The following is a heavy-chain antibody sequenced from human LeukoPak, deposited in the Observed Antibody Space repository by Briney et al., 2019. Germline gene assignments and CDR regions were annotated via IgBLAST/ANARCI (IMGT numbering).Heavy chain of an antibody. V-gene: IGHV3-64*01. D-gene: IGHD3-16*02. CDR2: ISSNGDST. Sequence: GGSLRLSCAPSGFPLSSYAMRWARHARGEGREYVSSISSNGDSTYYTNSVKGRFTISRDNSKNTLYLQIGSLRAEDIAVYYCARDPDYVWGSYRYTYPDYWGQGTLVTVSS. J-gene: IGHJ4*01. CDR1: GFPLSSYA. CDR3: ARDPDYVWGSYRYTYPDY.